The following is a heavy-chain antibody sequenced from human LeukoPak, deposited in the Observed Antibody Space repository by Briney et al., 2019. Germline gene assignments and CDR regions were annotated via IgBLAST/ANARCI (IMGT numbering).Heavy chain of an antibody. V-gene: IGHV3-7*01. CDR2: IKQDGSEK. D-gene: IGHD6-19*01. Sequence: GGSLGLSCADSGFTFSSYWMSWVRQAPGKVLEWVANIKQDGSEKYYVDSVKGRFTISRDNAKNSLYLQMNSLRAEDTAVYYCATPLGGWEAPYWGQGTLVTVSS. CDR3: ATPLGGWEAPY. CDR1: GFTFSSYW. J-gene: IGHJ4*02.